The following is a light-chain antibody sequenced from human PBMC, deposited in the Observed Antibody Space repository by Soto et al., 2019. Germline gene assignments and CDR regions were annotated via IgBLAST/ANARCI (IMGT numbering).Light chain of an antibody. CDR2: GAS. J-gene: IGKJ1*01. CDR1: QSVSSR. CDR3: QQYETFSGT. V-gene: IGKV3-15*01. Sequence: MTQSPSTLSASVGDRVTLSCRASQSVSSRLAWYQQKPGQSPRLLIYGASTRATGIPARFSGSGSGTKFTLTIASLQPDDFATYYCQQYETFSGTFGPGTKVDIK.